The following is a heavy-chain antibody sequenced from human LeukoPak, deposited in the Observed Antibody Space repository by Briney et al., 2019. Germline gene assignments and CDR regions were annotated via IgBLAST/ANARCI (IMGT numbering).Heavy chain of an antibody. CDR2: ISGNGGST. CDR1: GFTFSSYS. CDR3: ARGGSSWYYPYFDY. J-gene: IGHJ4*02. D-gene: IGHD6-13*01. Sequence: PGGSLRLSCAASGFTFSSYSMHWVRQAPGKGLEYVSGISGNGGSTYYANSVKGRFTISRDNSKNTLYLQMGSLRAEDMTVYYRARGGSSWYYPYFDYWGQGTLVTISS. V-gene: IGHV3-64*01.